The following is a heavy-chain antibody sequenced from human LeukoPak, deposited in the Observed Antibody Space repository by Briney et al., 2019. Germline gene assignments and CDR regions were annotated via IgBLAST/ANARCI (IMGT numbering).Heavy chain of an antibody. V-gene: IGHV4-31*03. Sequence: PSETLSLTCTVSGGSISSGGYYWSWIRQHPGKGLEWIGYIYYSGSTYYNPSLKSRVTISVDTSKNQFSMKLSSVTAADTAVYYCARYCSRTSCYDGYYFDYWGQGTLVTVSS. D-gene: IGHD2-2*01. CDR2: IYYSGST. CDR1: GGSISSGGYY. CDR3: ARYCSRTSCYDGYYFDY. J-gene: IGHJ4*02.